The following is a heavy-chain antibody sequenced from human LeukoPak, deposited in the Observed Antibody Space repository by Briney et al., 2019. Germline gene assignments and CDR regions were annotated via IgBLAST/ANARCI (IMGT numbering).Heavy chain of an antibody. CDR3: AREVSSSFRGDDI. V-gene: IGHV3-66*01. Sequence: PGGSLRLSCAASGFTVSSNYMSWVRQAPGKGLEWVSVIYSGGSTYYADSVKGRFTISRDNSKNTLYLQMNSLRAEDTAVYYCAREVSSSFRGDDIWGQGTMVTVSS. J-gene: IGHJ3*02. D-gene: IGHD6-13*01. CDR2: IYSGGST. CDR1: GFTVSSNY.